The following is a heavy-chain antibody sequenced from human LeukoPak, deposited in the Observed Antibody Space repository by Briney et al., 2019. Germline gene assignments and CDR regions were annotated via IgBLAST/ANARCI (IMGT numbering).Heavy chain of an antibody. D-gene: IGHD5-24*01. J-gene: IGHJ3*02. CDR2: MYYSGST. CDR1: GGSISSSGYY. Sequence: SETLSLTCTVSGGSISSSGYYWGWIRQPPGKGLEWIGSMYYSGSTYYNPSLKTPVTISVDTSKNQFSLKLRPVSAADTAVYYCARHRDGYNRAFDIWGQGTVVTVSS. CDR3: ARHRDGYNRAFDI. V-gene: IGHV4-39*01.